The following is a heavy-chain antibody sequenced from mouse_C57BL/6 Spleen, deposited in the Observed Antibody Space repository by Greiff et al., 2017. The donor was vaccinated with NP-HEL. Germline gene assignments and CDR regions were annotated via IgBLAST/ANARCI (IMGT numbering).Heavy chain of an antibody. J-gene: IGHJ4*01. Sequence: VQLQQSGAELVKPGASVKLSCKASGYAFSSYWMNWVKQRPGKGLEWIGQIYPGDGDTNYNGKFKGKATLTADKSSSTAYMQLSSLTSEDSAVYVCARADYDDYYAMDYWGQGTSVTVSS. CDR3: ARADYDDYYAMDY. D-gene: IGHD2-4*01. CDR2: IYPGDGDT. V-gene: IGHV1-80*01. CDR1: GYAFSSYW.